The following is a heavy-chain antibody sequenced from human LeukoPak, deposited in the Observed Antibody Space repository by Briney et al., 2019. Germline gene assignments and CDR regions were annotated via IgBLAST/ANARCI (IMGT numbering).Heavy chain of an antibody. CDR2: IYYSGST. D-gene: IGHD6-19*01. CDR3: ARARPESSGWGRWFDP. J-gene: IGHJ5*02. Sequence: PSETLSLTCTVSGGSISSYYWSWIRQPPGKGLEWIGYIYYSGSTNYNPSLKSRVTISVDTSKNQFSLKLSSVTAADTAVYYCARARPESSGWGRWFDPWGQGTLVSVSS. CDR1: GGSISSYY. V-gene: IGHV4-59*01.